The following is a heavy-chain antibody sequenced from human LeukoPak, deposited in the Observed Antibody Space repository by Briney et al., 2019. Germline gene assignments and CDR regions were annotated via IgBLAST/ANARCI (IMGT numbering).Heavy chain of an antibody. CDR3: ARDMGTQDDAFDI. J-gene: IGHJ3*02. CDR1: GFTFSSYS. Sequence: PGGSLRLSCAASGFTFSSYSINWVRQAPGKGLEWVSSISSGSSYKYYADSVKGRFTISRDNAKSSLYLQRNRLRAEDTAVYYCARDMGTQDDAFDIWGQGTMVTVSS. CDR2: ISSGSSYK. V-gene: IGHV3-21*01. D-gene: IGHD1-14*01.